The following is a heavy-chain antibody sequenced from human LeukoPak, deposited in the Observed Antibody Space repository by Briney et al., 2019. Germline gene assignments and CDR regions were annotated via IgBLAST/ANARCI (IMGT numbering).Heavy chain of an antibody. D-gene: IGHD2-2*01. CDR1: GGTFSSYA. Sequence: SVKVSCKASGGTFSSYAISWVRQAPGQGLEWMGGIIPIFGTANYAQKFQGRVTITADESTSTAYMELSSLRSEDTAVYYCASNGCSSTSCYEYPNAFDIWDQGTMVTVSS. CDR2: IIPIFGTA. V-gene: IGHV1-69*13. J-gene: IGHJ3*02. CDR3: ASNGCSSTSCYEYPNAFDI.